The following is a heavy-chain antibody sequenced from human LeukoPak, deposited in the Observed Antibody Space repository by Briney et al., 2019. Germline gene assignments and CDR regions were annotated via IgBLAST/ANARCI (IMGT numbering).Heavy chain of an antibody. Sequence: GGSLRLSCTASGFTVGDYAMSWFRQAPGKGLEWVGFIRSKAYGGTTEYAASVKGRFTISRDDSKSIAYLQMNSLKTEDTAVYYCTRDLTCSSTSCYGRFDYWGQGTLVTVSS. V-gene: IGHV3-49*03. CDR1: GFTVGDYA. CDR3: TRDLTCSSTSCYGRFDY. J-gene: IGHJ4*02. D-gene: IGHD2-2*01. CDR2: IRSKAYGGTT.